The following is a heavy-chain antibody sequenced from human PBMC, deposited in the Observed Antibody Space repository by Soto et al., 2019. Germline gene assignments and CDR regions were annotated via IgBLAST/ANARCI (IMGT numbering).Heavy chain of an antibody. CDR1: GFTVSSNY. J-gene: IGHJ6*03. CDR2: IYSGGST. D-gene: IGHD2-15*01. Sequence: GGSLRLSCAASGFTVSSNYMSWVRQAPGKGLEWVSVIYSGGSTYYADSVKGRFTISRDNSKNTLYLQMNSLRAEDTAVYYCARSGHGGYCSGGSCYYYYYMDVWGKGTTVTVSS. CDR3: ARSGHGGYCSGGSCYYYYYMDV. V-gene: IGHV3-66*01.